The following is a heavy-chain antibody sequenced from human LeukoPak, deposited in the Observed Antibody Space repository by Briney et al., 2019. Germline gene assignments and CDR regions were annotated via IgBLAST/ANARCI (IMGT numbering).Heavy chain of an antibody. Sequence: GASVKVSCKASGSTFTSYYLHWVREAPGHGLEWMGIINPSGGSTSYAQKFQGRVTMTRDTSTGTVYLDLSSLRSEDTAVYYCANFRGLELGDGYWGQGTLVTVSS. CDR1: GSTFTSYY. V-gene: IGHV1-46*01. J-gene: IGHJ4*02. D-gene: IGHD1-7*01. CDR2: INPSGGST. CDR3: ANFRGLELGDGY.